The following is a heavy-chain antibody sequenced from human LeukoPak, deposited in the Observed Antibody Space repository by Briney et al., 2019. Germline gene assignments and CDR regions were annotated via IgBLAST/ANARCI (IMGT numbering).Heavy chain of an antibody. CDR2: IYPDDSDT. CDR1: GYRFTSYW. J-gene: IGHJ6*03. Sequence: GESLEISCKGSGYRFTSYWIGWVRQMPGKGLEWMGIIYPDDSDTRYSPSFEGQVNISADKSISIAYLQWSTLKASDTAMYFCARLFSSDIYYNYFYYMDVWGEGTTVTVSS. CDR3: ARLFSSDIYYNYFYYMDV. D-gene: IGHD3-22*01. V-gene: IGHV5-51*01.